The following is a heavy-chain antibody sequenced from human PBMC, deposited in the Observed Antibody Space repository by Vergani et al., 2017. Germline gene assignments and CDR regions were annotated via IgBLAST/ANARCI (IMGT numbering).Heavy chain of an antibody. CDR1: GYTFTSYG. J-gene: IGHJ4*02. Sequence: QVQLVQSGAEVKKPGASVKVSCKASGYTFTSYGISWVRQAPGQGLEWMGWISAYSGGTNYAQKFQGRVTMTRDTSISTAYMELSRLRSDDTAVYYCARDLTVGATWGYWGQGTLVTVSS. CDR3: ARDLTVGATWGY. V-gene: IGHV1-18*01. CDR2: ISAYSGGT. D-gene: IGHD1-26*01.